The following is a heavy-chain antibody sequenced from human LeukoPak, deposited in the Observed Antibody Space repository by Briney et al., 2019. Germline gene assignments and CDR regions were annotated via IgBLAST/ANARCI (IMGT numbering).Heavy chain of an antibody. Sequence: PGGSLRLSCAASAFTFTDYAMSWVRQAPGKGLEWVSSISGRAGSTFYADSVKGRFNISRDNSGGTLYLHMRNLRVDDTAVYYCARPTTINTEALGYWGHGTLVTVSS. J-gene: IGHJ4*01. CDR2: ISGRAGST. D-gene: IGHD4-11*01. CDR3: ARPTTINTEALGY. V-gene: IGHV3-23*01. CDR1: AFTFTDYA.